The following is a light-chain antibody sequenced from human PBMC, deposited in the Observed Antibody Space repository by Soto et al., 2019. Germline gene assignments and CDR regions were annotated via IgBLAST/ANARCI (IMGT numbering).Light chain of an antibody. V-gene: IGKV1-5*03. Sequence: DIQLTQSPSTLSASVGDRVTITCRASQNINGDLAWYQQKPGKAPKLLIYWASSLISGVPSRFTGGEFGTEFTLTISRLQPDDFATYYCQQYSAYPLTFGGGTKVDVK. CDR2: WAS. CDR1: QNINGD. CDR3: QQYSAYPLT. J-gene: IGKJ4*01.